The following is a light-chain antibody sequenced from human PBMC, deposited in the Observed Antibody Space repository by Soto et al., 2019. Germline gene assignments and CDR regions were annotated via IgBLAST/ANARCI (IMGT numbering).Light chain of an antibody. Sequence: QSALTQPASVSGSAGQSITISCSGTMRDVGAYNLVSWYQQHPGTAPKLIIYEVRNRPSGISSRFSGSRSGNTASLTISGLQPEDEGDSYCSAYTARSTLVFGGETQLTVL. V-gene: IGLV2-14*01. CDR2: EVR. CDR1: MRDVGAYNL. J-gene: IGLJ3*02. CDR3: SAYTARSTLV.